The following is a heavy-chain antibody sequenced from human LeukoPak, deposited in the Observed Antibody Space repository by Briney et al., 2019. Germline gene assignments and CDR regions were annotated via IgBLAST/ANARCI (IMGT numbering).Heavy chain of an antibody. D-gene: IGHD3-22*01. CDR1: GFTFSNYE. CDR2: ISSRGTTI. V-gene: IGHV3-48*03. J-gene: IGHJ4*02. CDR3: ARGHYYDTSAFDY. Sequence: GGSLRLSCAASGFTFSNYEMNWVRQAPGKGLEWVSYISSRGTTIYYADSVKGRFPISRDNAKNSLYLQMNSLRAEDTAVYYCARGHYYDTSAFDYWGQGTLVTVSS.